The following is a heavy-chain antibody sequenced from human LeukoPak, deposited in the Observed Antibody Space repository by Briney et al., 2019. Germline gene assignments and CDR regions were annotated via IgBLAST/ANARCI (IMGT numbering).Heavy chain of an antibody. Sequence: SETLSLTCTVSGGTISSYYWSWIRQPPAKGLAWIGYIYYSGSTNYNPSLMCGVTISVDTSNNQFPLMLSSVTAADTAVYYCARPLTGSTLIFDYWGQGTLVTVSS. CDR2: IYYSGST. CDR3: ARPLTGSTLIFDY. D-gene: IGHD1-7*01. J-gene: IGHJ4*02. CDR1: GGTISSYY. V-gene: IGHV4-59*01.